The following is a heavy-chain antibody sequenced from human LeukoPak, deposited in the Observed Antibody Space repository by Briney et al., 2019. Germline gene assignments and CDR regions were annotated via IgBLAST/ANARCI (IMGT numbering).Heavy chain of an antibody. J-gene: IGHJ4*02. CDR3: VSEARGYHYTYFDY. V-gene: IGHV3-13*01. CDR1: GFTLGSHD. CDR2: IASGFQT. Sequence: PGGSLRLSCTASGFTLGSHDMHWVRQTTGEGLEWVAAIASGFQTFYAGSVKGRFTVSREDAKNSLYLQMNSLRAGDTAVYYCVSEARGYHYTYFDYWGQGTLVTVSS. D-gene: IGHD5-18*01.